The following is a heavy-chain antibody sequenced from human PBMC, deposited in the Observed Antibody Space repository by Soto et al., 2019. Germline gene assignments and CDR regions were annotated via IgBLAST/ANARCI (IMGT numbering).Heavy chain of an antibody. Sequence: QVQLVQSGAEVKKPGSSVKVSCKASGGTFSSYAISWVRQAPGQGLEWMGGIIPIFGTANYAQKFQGRVTITADESTSTAYMELSSLRSEDTAVYYCARGTMTEHLVVDTDPYYFDYWGQGTLVTVSS. D-gene: IGHD6-13*01. V-gene: IGHV1-69*01. J-gene: IGHJ4*02. CDR3: ARGTMTEHLVVDTDPYYFDY. CDR2: IIPIFGTA. CDR1: GGTFSSYA.